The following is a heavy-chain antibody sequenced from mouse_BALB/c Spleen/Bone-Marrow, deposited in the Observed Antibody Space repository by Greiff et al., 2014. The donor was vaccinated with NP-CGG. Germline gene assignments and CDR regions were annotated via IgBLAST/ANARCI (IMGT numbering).Heavy chain of an antibody. CDR1: GFSFSSYA. V-gene: IGHV5-9-3*01. D-gene: IGHD2-1*01. J-gene: IGHJ3*01. CDR2: ISSGGSYT. CDR3: VRQRDGNYREFAY. Sequence: EVQLQESGGGLVKPGGSLKLSCAASGFSFSSYAISWVRQTPEKRLEWVATISSGGSYTYYPDSVKGRFTISRDNAKNTLYLRMSSLRSEDTAMYYCVRQRDGNYREFAYWGQGTLVTVSA.